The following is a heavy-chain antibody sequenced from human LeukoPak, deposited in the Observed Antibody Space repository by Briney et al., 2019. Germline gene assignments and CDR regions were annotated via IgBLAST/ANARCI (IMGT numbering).Heavy chain of an antibody. CDR1: GFTFSSYA. CDR2: ISYDGSNK. J-gene: IGHJ6*03. D-gene: IGHD1-26*01. Sequence: PGRSLRLSCAASGFTFSSYAMHWVRQAPGKGLEWVAVISYDGSNKYYADSVKGRFTISRDNSKNTLYLQMNSLRAEDTAVFYCAKAAVGGTYYYYYMDVWGKGTTVTVSS. V-gene: IGHV3-30-3*01. CDR3: AKAAVGGTYYYYYMDV.